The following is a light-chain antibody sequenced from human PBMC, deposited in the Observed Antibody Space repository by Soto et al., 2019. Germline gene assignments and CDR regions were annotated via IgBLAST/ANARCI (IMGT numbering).Light chain of an antibody. Sequence: SSLSASVGSILTLHWRASQTVTSYLNWYQQKPGKAPKLLIYAASTLQSGVPSRFSGSGSGTEFTLTIISLQPEDFATYYCQQSYRFPKTFGRGTKVDIK. CDR2: AAS. CDR1: QTVTSY. J-gene: IGKJ1*01. CDR3: QQSYRFPKT. V-gene: IGKV1-39*01.